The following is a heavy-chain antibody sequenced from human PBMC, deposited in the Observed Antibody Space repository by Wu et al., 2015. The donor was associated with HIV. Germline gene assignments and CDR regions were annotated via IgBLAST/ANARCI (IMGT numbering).Heavy chain of an antibody. CDR1: GGTFSTYA. V-gene: IGHV1-69*12. CDR2: IIPMFTTT. J-gene: IGHJ6*03. D-gene: IGHD3-22*01. Sequence: QVQLVQSGAEVKKPGSSVKVSCKVSGGTFSTYAITWVRQAPGQGLEWMGGIIPMFTTTNYAQKFTGRVTITADESTTTAYMELRSLRSEDTAVYYCARGRDSRGRGGDGKGQYYYDSSGVFLYYMDVVGQRDHGHRLL. CDR3: ARGRDSRGRGGDGKGQYYYDSSGVFLYYMDV.